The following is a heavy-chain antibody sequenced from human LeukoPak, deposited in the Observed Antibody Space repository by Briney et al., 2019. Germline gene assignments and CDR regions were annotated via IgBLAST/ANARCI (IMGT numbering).Heavy chain of an antibody. V-gene: IGHV3-30*01. CDR1: GFTFSSNA. CDR2: ISFDGNKK. CDR3: ATESRLRMGTLEY. Sequence: QPGGSLRLSCAASGFTFSSNAMHWVRQAPGKGLEWLAVISFDGNKKYYADSVKGRFPISRDNSRNTLYLQMNSLRTEDTAVYYCATESRLRMGTLEYWGQGTLATVSS. J-gene: IGHJ4*02. D-gene: IGHD3-16*01.